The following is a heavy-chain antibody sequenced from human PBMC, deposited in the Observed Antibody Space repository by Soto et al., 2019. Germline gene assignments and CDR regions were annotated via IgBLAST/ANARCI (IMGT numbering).Heavy chain of an antibody. CDR1: GYGFTTYG. CDR2: ISAHSGNT. V-gene: IGHV1-18*01. D-gene: IGHD1-1*01. Sequence: QVHLVQSGAEVKKPGASVKVSCKGSGYGFTTYGITWVRQAPGQGLEWMAWISAHSGNTNYAQKLQGRVTVTRYTSTSTACMELRSLRSDDTAVYYCARGRYGDYWGQGALVTVSS. CDR3: ARGRYGDY. J-gene: IGHJ4*02.